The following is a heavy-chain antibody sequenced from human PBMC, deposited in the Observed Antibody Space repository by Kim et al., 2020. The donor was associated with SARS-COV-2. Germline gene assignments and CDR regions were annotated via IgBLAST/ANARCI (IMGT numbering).Heavy chain of an antibody. V-gene: IGHV3-30*18. Sequence: GGSLRLSCAASGFTFSSHGMHWVRQAPGKGLEWVAVISYDGSNKYYADSVKGRFTISRDNSKNTLYLQMNSLRAEDTAVYYCAKESGSGSYYAWTYYYYGMCVWGQGTTVTVSS. CDR3: AKESGSGSYYAWTYYYYGMCV. J-gene: IGHJ6*02. D-gene: IGHD3-10*01. CDR2: ISYDGSNK. CDR1: GFTFSSHG.